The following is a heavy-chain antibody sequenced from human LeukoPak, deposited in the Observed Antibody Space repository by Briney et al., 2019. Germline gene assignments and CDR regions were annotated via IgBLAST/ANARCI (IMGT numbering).Heavy chain of an antibody. CDR3: ARERGATVTH. CDR1: GFTFSSYS. J-gene: IGHJ4*02. D-gene: IGHD4-17*01. CDR2: ISSSSTI. Sequence: GGSLRLSCAASGFTFSSYSMNWVRQAPGKGLEWVSYISSSSTIYYADSVKGRFTISRDNAKNSLYLQMNSLRDEDTAVYYCARERGATVTHWGQGTLVTVSS. V-gene: IGHV3-48*02.